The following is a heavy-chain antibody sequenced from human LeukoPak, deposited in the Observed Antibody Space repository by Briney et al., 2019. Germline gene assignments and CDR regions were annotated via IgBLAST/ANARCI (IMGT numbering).Heavy chain of an antibody. D-gene: IGHD2-15*01. CDR1: GYTFTSYG. CDR3: ASTTHYCSGGSCYSGYFDY. CDR2: XXXXNGNT. V-gene: IGHV1-18*01. J-gene: IGHJ4*02. Sequence: ASVKVSCKASGYTFTSYGISWVRQAPGQGLEWMGXXXXXNGNTNYAQKLQGRVXMTTDTSTSTAYMELRSLRSDDTAVYYCASTTHYCSGGSCYSGYFDYWGQGTLVTVSS.